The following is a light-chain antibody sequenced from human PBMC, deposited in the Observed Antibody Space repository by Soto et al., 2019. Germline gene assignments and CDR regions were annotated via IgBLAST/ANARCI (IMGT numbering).Light chain of an antibody. V-gene: IGLV1-40*01. J-gene: IGLJ3*02. CDR2: GNS. Sequence: QAVVTQPPSVSGAPGQRVTISCTGSSSNIGAGYVHWYQQLPGTAPKLLIYGNSNRPSGVPDRFSGSKSGTSASLVITGLQAEDEADYYCQSYDSSLSGSVFGGGTKLTVL. CDR1: SSNIGAGY. CDR3: QSYDSSLSGSV.